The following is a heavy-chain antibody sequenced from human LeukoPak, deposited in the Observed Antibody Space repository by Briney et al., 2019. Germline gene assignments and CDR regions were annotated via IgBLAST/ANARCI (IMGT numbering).Heavy chain of an antibody. CDR2: INPNSGGT. Sequence: ASVKVSCKASGYTFTGYYMHWVRQAPGQGLEWMGWINPNSGGTNYAQKFQGRVTMTRDTSISAAYMELSRLRSDDMAVYYCARYIVATNYYFDYWGQGTLVTVSS. CDR3: ARYIVATNYYFDY. J-gene: IGHJ4*02. V-gene: IGHV1-2*02. CDR1: GYTFTGYY. D-gene: IGHD5-12*01.